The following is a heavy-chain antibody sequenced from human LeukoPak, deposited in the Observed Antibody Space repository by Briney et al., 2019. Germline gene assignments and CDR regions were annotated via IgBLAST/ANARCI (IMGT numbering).Heavy chain of an antibody. V-gene: IGHV3-23*01. J-gene: IGHJ4*02. CDR3: AKDETNDYGDYLPPHNFDY. D-gene: IGHD4-17*01. CDR1: GFTFSTYA. CDR2: ISGSGGST. Sequence: GGSLRLSCAASGFTFSTYAMSWVRQAPGKGLEWVSAISGSGGSTYYADSVKGRFTISRDNSKNTLYLQMNSLRAEDTAVYYCAKDETNDYGDYLPPHNFDYWGQGTLVTVSS.